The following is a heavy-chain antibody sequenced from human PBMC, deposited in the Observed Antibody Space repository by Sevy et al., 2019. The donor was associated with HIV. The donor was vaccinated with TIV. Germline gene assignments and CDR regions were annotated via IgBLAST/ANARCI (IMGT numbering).Heavy chain of an antibody. CDR2: LSFGCGKI. Sequence: GESLTISCAASGFDFSIYSMSWVRQAPGKGLEWVSTLSFGCGKINYADSVKGRFTISRDNSKSSVYLQMNNMRVEDTAVYYCAREGCTKPHDYWGQGTLVTVSS. CDR1: GFDFSIYS. D-gene: IGHD2-8*01. J-gene: IGHJ4*02. CDR3: AREGCTKPHDY. V-gene: IGHV3-23*01.